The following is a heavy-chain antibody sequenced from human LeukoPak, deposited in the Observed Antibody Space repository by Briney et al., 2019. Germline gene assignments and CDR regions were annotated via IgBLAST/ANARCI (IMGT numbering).Heavy chain of an antibody. V-gene: IGHV3-23*01. Sequence: PGGSLRLSCAASGFTFSSYAMSWVRQAPGKGLEWFSTISGGGVTTYYADSVKGRLTISRDNSKNTVYLQMNSLRDDDTAVYFCARESPVAAVGRSWFDPWGQGTLVTVSS. CDR3: ARESPVAAVGRSWFDP. J-gene: IGHJ5*02. CDR2: ISGGGVTT. CDR1: GFTFSSYA. D-gene: IGHD6-13*01.